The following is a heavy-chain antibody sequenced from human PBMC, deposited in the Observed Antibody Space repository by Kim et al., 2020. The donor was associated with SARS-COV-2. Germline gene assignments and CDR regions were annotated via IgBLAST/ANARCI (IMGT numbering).Heavy chain of an antibody. V-gene: IGHV3-30*03. J-gene: IGHJ4*02. CDR3: TRGFDILTGYSRF. D-gene: IGHD3-9*01. Sequence: YADSVEGRFTIFRDNARTTLFLHMNGLRPDDTAIYYCTRGFDILTGYSRFWGQGTLVTVSS.